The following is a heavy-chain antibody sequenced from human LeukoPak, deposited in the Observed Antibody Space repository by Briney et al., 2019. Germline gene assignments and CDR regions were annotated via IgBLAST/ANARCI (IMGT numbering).Heavy chain of an antibody. CDR1: GFRFSAYS. D-gene: IGHD3-3*01. V-gene: IGHV3-48*01. J-gene: IGHJ3*02. Sequence: GGALRLSCAAYGFRFSAYSMDSVPQARGKWLELDSYLSSATNTIYYADSVKGRFTISRDIAKNSLYLQMNSLRAEDTAVYFCARDTSGFLEILGDAFDMWGQGTVVTVSS. CDR3: ARDTSGFLEILGDAFDM. CDR2: LSSATNTI.